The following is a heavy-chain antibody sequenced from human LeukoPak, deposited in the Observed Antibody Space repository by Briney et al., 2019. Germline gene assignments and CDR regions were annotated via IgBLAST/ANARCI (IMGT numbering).Heavy chain of an antibody. CDR3: ARAIFGIAAAGRAYYFDY. D-gene: IGHD6-13*01. CDR2: INPSGGST. V-gene: IGHV1-46*01. CDR1: GYTFTSYY. Sequence: GASVKVSCKASGYTFTSYYMHWVRQAPGQGLEWMGIINPSGGSTSYAQKFQGRVTMTRDTSTSTVYMELSSLRSEDTAVYYCARAIFGIAAAGRAYYFDYWGQGTLVTVPS. J-gene: IGHJ4*02.